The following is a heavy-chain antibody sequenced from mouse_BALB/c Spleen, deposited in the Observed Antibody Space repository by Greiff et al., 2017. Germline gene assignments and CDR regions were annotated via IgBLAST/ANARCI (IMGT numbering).Heavy chain of an antibody. CDR3: ARRDYGSRDYFDY. V-gene: IGHV3-6*02. J-gene: IGHJ2*01. CDR1: GYSITSGYY. Sequence: ESGPGLVKPSQSLSLTCSVTGYSITSGYYWNWIRQFPGNKLEWMGYISYDGSNNYNPSLKNRISITRDTSKNQFFLKLNSVTTEDTATYYCARRDYGSRDYFDYWGQGTTLTVSS. CDR2: ISYDGSN. D-gene: IGHD1-1*01.